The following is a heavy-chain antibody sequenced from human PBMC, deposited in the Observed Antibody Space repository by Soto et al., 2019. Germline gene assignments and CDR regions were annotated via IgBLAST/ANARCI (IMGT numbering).Heavy chain of an antibody. Sequence: ASVKVSCKASGYTFTRSGISWVRQAPGQGPEWMGWISSYNGDTNYAQTFQGRVTMTTDTSTSTAYMELRSLRSDDTAVYYCAIFVVAPYYYYGMDFWGPGTPVTVSS. J-gene: IGHJ6*02. CDR2: ISSYNGDT. D-gene: IGHD3-9*01. V-gene: IGHV1-18*01. CDR1: GYTFTRSG. CDR3: AIFVVAPYYYYGMDF.